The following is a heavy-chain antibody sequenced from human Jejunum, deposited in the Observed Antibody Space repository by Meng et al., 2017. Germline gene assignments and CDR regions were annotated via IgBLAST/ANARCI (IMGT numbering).Heavy chain of an antibody. CDR1: GLSLSTSGVG. CDR3: THRRVGHYSVDY. V-gene: IGHV2-5*02. CDR2: IYWDDDQ. Sequence: SGPTLAIPTQTLTLTCTLSGLSLSTSGVGVGWIRQPPGKALEWLALIYWDDDQRYSQSLKSRLSITKDTSQNQVVLTMTNMDPVDTATYYCTHRRVGHYSVDYWGQGTLVTVSS. J-gene: IGHJ4*02. D-gene: IGHD2-21*01.